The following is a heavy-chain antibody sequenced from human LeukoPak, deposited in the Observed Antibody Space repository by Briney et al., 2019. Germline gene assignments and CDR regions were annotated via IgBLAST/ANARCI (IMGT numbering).Heavy chain of an antibody. CDR1: GFTFSSYA. D-gene: IGHD3-22*01. CDR3: ARVVAVVVINDAFDI. Sequence: GGSLRLSCAASGFTFSSYAMHWVRQAPGKGLEWVAVISYDGSNKYYADSVKGRFTISRDNSKNTLYLQMNSLRAEDTAVYYCARVVAVVVINDAFDIWGQGTMVTVSS. J-gene: IGHJ3*02. CDR2: ISYDGSNK. V-gene: IGHV3-30-3*01.